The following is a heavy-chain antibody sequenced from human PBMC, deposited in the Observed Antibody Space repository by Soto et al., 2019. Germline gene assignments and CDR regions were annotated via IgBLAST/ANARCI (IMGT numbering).Heavy chain of an antibody. CDR3: ARDLVAAGTRYGYFDY. V-gene: IGHV3-33*01. CDR2: IWYDGSNK. Sequence: GGSLRLSCAASGFTFSSYGMHWVRQAPGKGLEWVAVIWYDGSNKYYADSVKGRFTVSRDNSKNTLYLQMNSLRAEDTAVYYCARDLVAAGTRYGYFDYWGQGTLVTVSS. CDR1: GFTFSSYG. D-gene: IGHD6-13*01. J-gene: IGHJ4*02.